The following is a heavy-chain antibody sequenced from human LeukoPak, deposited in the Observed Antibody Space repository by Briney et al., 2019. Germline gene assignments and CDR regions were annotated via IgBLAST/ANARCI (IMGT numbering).Heavy chain of an antibody. J-gene: IGHJ3*02. V-gene: IGHV3-48*02. CDR1: GFTFTTYS. CDR2: ISITSRTT. CDR3: ATEKAFAFDI. Sequence: GGSLRLSCAASGFTFTTYSMNWVRQAPGKGLQWVSYISITSRTTNYADSVKGRFTISRDSAKNSLYLQMNSLRDEDTAVYYCATEKAFAFDIWGQGTVVTVSS.